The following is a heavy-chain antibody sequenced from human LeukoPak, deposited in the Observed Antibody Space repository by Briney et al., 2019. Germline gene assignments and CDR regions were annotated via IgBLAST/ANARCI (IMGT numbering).Heavy chain of an antibody. Sequence: ASVKVSCKASGYAFTGYYMHRVRQAPGQGLEWMGWINPNSGGTNYAQKFQGRVTMTRDTSISTAYMELSRLRSDDTAVYYCARGPQWWLRLLIEGSYFDYWGQGSLVTVSS. CDR2: INPNSGGT. J-gene: IGHJ4*02. D-gene: IGHD5-12*01. V-gene: IGHV1-2*02. CDR3: ARGPQWWLRLLIEGSYFDY. CDR1: GYAFTGYY.